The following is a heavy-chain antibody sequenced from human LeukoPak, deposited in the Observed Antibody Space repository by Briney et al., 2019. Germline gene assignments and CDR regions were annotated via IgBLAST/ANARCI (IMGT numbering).Heavy chain of an antibody. V-gene: IGHV4-39*07. J-gene: IGHJ4*02. D-gene: IGHD6-13*01. CDR2: IYYSGST. Sequence: SETLSLTCTVSGGSISSSSYYWGWIRQPPGKGLEWIGSIYYSGSTYYNPPLKSRVTISVDTSKNQFSLQLNSVTPEDTAVYYCAREGLAAAGRAPYYFDYWGQGTLVTVSS. CDR3: AREGLAAAGRAPYYFDY. CDR1: GGSISSSSYY.